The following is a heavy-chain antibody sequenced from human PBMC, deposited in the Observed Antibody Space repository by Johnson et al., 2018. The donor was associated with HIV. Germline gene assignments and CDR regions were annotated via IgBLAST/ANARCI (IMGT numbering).Heavy chain of an antibody. V-gene: IGHV3-30*18. Sequence: QVQLVESGGGVVQPGRSLRLSCAASGFTFSTYAIHWVRQAPGKGLEWVAIISYDGTNKYYADSVKGRFTLSRDNSKNTLDLQMNSLTIEDTAVFYCAKTRMGGILDAFDLWGQGTMVIVS. J-gene: IGHJ3*01. D-gene: IGHD3-10*01. CDR1: GFTFSTYA. CDR2: ISYDGTNK. CDR3: AKTRMGGILDAFDL.